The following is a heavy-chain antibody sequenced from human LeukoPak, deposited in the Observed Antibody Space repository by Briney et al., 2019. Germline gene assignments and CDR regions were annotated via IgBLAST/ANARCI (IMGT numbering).Heavy chain of an antibody. Sequence: GGSLRLSCAASGFTVSSNYMSWVRQAPGKGLEWVSVIYSGGSTSYADSVKGRFTISRGNSKNTLYLQMDSLRAEDTAVYYCAKDLRGNSNGYFFGYWGQGTLVTVSS. CDR1: GFTVSSNY. CDR3: AKDLRGNSNGYFFGY. CDR2: IYSGGST. D-gene: IGHD4-23*01. V-gene: IGHV3-53*01. J-gene: IGHJ4*02.